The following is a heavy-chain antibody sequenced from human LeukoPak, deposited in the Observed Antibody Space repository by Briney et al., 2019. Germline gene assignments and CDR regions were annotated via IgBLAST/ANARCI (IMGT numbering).Heavy chain of an antibody. J-gene: IGHJ3*02. V-gene: IGHV4-30-2*01. CDR2: IYHSGST. CDR3: ARGKYGSGSYYNAFDI. Sequence: PSETLSLTCAVSGGSISSGGYSWSWIRQPPGKGLEWIGYIYHSGSTYYNPSLKSRVTISVDRSKNQFSLKLSSVTAADTAVYYCARGKYGSGSYYNAFDIWGQGTMVTVSS. D-gene: IGHD3-10*01. CDR1: GGSISSGGYS.